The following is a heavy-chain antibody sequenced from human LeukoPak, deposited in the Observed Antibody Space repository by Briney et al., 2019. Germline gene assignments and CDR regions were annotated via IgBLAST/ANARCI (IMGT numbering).Heavy chain of an antibody. CDR1: GGSFSGYY. D-gene: IGHD3-22*01. J-gene: IGHJ5*02. CDR3: ARDGPRGHYYYDSSGPNWFDP. CDR2: INHSGST. V-gene: IGHV4-34*01. Sequence: PSETLSLTCAVYGGSFSGYYWSWIRQPPGKGLEWIGEINHSGSTNYNPSLKSRVTISVDTSKNQFSLKLSSVTAADTAVYYCARDGPRGHYYYDSSGPNWFDPWGQGTLVTVSS.